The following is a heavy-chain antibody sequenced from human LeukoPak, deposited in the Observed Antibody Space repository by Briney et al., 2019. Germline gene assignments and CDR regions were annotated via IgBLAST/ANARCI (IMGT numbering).Heavy chain of an antibody. V-gene: IGHV4-59*01. D-gene: IGHD5-18*01. CDR3: ARHRSRYSYYMDV. Sequence: SETLSLTCTVSGGSISSYYWSWIRQPPGKGLEWIGYIYYGGSTNYNPSLKSRVTISVDTSKNQFSLKLSSVTAADTAVYYCARHRSRYSYYMDVWGKGTTVTVSS. J-gene: IGHJ6*03. CDR1: GGSISSYY. CDR2: IYYGGST.